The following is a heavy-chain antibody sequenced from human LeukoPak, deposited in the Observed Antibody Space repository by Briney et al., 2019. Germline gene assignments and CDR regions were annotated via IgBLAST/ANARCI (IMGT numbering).Heavy chain of an antibody. CDR3: AKDIRSYYDSSAIDY. D-gene: IGHD3-22*01. Sequence: GGSLRLSCAASGFTFDDYAMHWVRQAPGKGVEWVSGIRWNSGTIGYADSVKGRFTISRDNAKNSLYLQMNSLRAEDMALYYCAKDIRSYYDSSAIDYWGQGTLVTVSS. CDR2: IRWNSGTI. J-gene: IGHJ4*02. V-gene: IGHV3-9*03. CDR1: GFTFDDYA.